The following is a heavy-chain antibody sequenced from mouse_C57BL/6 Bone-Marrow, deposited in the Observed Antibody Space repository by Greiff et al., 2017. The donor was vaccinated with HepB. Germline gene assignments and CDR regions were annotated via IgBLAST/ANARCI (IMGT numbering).Heavy chain of an antibody. V-gene: IGHV1-26*01. CDR2: ISPNNGGT. CDR3: ASGLITTVVAPFDY. J-gene: IGHJ2*01. D-gene: IGHD1-1*01. CDR1: GYTFTDYY. Sequence: EVQLQQSGPELVKPGASVKISCKASGYTFTDYYMNWVKQSHGKSLEWIGDISPNNGGTSYNQKVKGKARLTVDKSSSTAYMELRSLTSEDSAVYYCASGLITTVVAPFDYWGQGTTLTVSS.